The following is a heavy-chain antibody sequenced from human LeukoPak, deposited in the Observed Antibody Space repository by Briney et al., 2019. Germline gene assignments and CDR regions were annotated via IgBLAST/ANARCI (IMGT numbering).Heavy chain of an antibody. V-gene: IGHV3-11*01. Sequence: KPGGSLRLSCAASGFTFSDYYMRWIRQAPGKGLEWVSYISSSGSTIYYADSVKGRFTISRDNAKNSLYLQMNSLRAEDTAVYYCARRGIAAAKRGFDPWGQGTLVTVSS. D-gene: IGHD6-13*01. CDR3: ARRGIAAAKRGFDP. CDR2: ISSSGSTI. CDR1: GFTFSDYY. J-gene: IGHJ5*02.